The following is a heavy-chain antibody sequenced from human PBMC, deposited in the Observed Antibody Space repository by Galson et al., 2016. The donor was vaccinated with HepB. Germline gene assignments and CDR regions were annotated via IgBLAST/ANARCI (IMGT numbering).Heavy chain of an antibody. CDR2: IYWDDDK. J-gene: IGHJ4*02. Sequence: PALVKPPRTLTLTCTFSGFSRCTSGAGVGWIRQTPGKALEWLALIYWDDDKRYSPTLRSRLPITKGTPKNQVVLTMTNMDPVDTATYYCAHRRCSSSGCHRFDYWCQGTLVNVSS. CDR3: AHRRCSSSGCHRFDY. D-gene: IGHD6-19*01. CDR1: GFSRCTSGAG. V-gene: IGHV2-5*02.